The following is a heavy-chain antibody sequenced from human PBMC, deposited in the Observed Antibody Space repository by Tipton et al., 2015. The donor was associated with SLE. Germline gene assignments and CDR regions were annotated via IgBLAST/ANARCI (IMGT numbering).Heavy chain of an antibody. V-gene: IGHV4-59*11. CDR3: ARSYSGSYYYFDY. Sequence: TLSLTCTVSGGSISSHYWRWIRQPPGKGLEWIGYIYYSGSTNYNPSLKSRVTISVDTSKNQFSLKLSSVTAADTAVYYCARSYSGSYYYFDYWGQGTLVTVSS. J-gene: IGHJ4*02. D-gene: IGHD1-26*01. CDR2: IYYSGST. CDR1: GGSISSHY.